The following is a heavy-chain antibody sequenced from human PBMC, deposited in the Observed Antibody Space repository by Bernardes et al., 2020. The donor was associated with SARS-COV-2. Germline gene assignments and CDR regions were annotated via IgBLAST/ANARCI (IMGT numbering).Heavy chain of an antibody. J-gene: IGHJ4*02. CDR3: AKGGYCSSTSCYKGSGLDY. D-gene: IGHD2-2*01. Sequence: GGSLRLSCAASGFTFSSYAMSWVRQAPGKGLEWVSGISGSGGSTYYADSVKGRFTISRDNSKNTLYLQMNSLRAEDTAVYYCAKGGYCSSTSCYKGSGLDYWGQGTLVTVSS. CDR2: ISGSGGST. V-gene: IGHV3-23*01. CDR1: GFTFSSYA.